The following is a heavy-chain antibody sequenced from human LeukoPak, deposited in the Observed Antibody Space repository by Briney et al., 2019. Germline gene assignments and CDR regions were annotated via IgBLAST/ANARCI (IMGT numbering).Heavy chain of an antibody. CDR3: ARGRLGIVTRGPDY. Sequence: SDTLSLTCTVSGTSISNYYRSWIRQPAGKGLEWIGRIYTSGSTSYNPSLKSRVTMSVDTSKNQFSLELNSVTAADTAVYYCARGRLGIVTRGPDYWGQGTLVTVSS. CDR2: IYTSGST. J-gene: IGHJ4*02. CDR1: GTSISNYY. D-gene: IGHD2/OR15-2a*01. V-gene: IGHV4-4*07.